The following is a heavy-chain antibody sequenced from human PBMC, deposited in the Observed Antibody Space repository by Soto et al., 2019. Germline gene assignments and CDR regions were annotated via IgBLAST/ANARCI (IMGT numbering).Heavy chain of an antibody. J-gene: IGHJ6*02. D-gene: IGHD6-13*01. CDR2: ISSSSSYI. Sequence: TFCSCSMPWVRQPPGKGLEWVASISSSSSYIYYADSVKGRFTISRDKAKNSLFLQMSSLRAEDSALYYCARNKRQAAGNYGMDAWGQGTTVTVSS. V-gene: IGHV3-21*01. CDR1: TFCSCS. CDR3: ARNKRQAAGNYGMDA.